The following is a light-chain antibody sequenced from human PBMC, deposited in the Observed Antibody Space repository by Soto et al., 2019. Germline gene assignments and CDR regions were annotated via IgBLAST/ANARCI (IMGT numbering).Light chain of an antibody. CDR1: SSNIGNNY. J-gene: IGLJ1*01. Sequence: QSVLTQPPSVSAAPGQKVTISCSGSSSNIGNNYVSWYQQLPGTAPKLLIYETNRRPSVIPDRFSGSKSGTSATLGITGLQSGVEADYYCRTWDSSLSAYVFGTGTKVTV. V-gene: IGLV1-51*02. CDR3: RTWDSSLSAYV. CDR2: ETN.